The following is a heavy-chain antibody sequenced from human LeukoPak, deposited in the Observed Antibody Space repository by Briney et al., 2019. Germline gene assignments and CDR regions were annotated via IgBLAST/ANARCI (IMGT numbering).Heavy chain of an antibody. D-gene: IGHD5-12*01. CDR1: GFTFSSYA. V-gene: IGHV3-48*04. Sequence: GGSLRLSCAASGFTFSSYAMSWVRQAPGKGLEWVSYISSSGSTIYYADSVKGRFTISRDNAKNSLYLQMNSLRAEDTAVYYCARDRGLAILDYYYYGMDVWGQGTTVTVSS. J-gene: IGHJ6*02. CDR3: ARDRGLAILDYYYYGMDV. CDR2: ISSSGSTI.